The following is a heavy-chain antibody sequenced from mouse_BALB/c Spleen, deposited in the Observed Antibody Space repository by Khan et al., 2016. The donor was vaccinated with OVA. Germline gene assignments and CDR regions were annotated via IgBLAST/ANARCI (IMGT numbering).Heavy chain of an antibody. Sequence: EVELVESGGGLVQPGGSRKLSCTASGFTFRSFGMHWVRQAPEKGLEWVAYIGSDSSTIYYADTVKGRFTISRDNPKNTLLLQLTSLRSEDTAMYYWASSRYWSCFASWGQGTLVTVSA. CDR3: ASSRYWSCFAS. V-gene: IGHV5-17*02. J-gene: IGHJ3*01. CDR2: IGSDSSTI. CDR1: GFTFRSFG. D-gene: IGHD2-12*01.